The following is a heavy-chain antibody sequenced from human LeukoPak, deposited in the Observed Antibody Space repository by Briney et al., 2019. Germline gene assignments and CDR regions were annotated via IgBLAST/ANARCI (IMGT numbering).Heavy chain of an antibody. D-gene: IGHD3-16*01. V-gene: IGHV3-30*02. J-gene: IGHJ4*02. CDR3: AKDGGVSGFDY. CDR2: IRYDGSNK. Sequence: PSETLSLTCSVSSYSISSDYYWNWIRPAPGKGLEWVAFIRYDGSNKYYADSVKGRFTISRDNSKNTLYLQMNSLRAEDTAVYYCAKDGGVSGFDYWGQGTLVTVSS. CDR1: SYSISSDY.